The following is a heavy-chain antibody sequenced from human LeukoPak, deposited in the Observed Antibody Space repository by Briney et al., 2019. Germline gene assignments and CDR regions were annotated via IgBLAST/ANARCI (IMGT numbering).Heavy chain of an antibody. J-gene: IGHJ4*02. CDR2: IHPNSGAT. CDR1: GYTFTDYY. Sequence: GASVKVSCKTSGYTFTDYYLHWVRPAPGQGLEWVGWIHPNSGATHYAQKFQGRLTMTRDTSISTVYMELTRLRSDDTAVYYCARDMGRYSGYDYDYWGQGTLVTASS. CDR3: ARDMGRYSGYDYDY. D-gene: IGHD5-12*01. V-gene: IGHV1-2*02.